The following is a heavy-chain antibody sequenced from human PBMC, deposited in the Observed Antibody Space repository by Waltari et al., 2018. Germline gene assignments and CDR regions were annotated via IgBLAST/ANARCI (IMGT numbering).Heavy chain of an antibody. V-gene: IGHV4-39*01. CDR2: MSYSGAT. D-gene: IGHD5-12*01. CDR3: ATYIGASVGTAAFDV. CDR1: GVSITSNRHY. Sequence: QLQLQESGPGLVKPSETLSLTCTVSGVSITSNRHYWGWLRQPPGQGLEWIGTMSYSGATYSSPSRLSRVTISRDTSKNQLSLKLGSVAAADRAVYYGATYIGASVGTAAFDVWGQGTMVTVSS. J-gene: IGHJ3*01.